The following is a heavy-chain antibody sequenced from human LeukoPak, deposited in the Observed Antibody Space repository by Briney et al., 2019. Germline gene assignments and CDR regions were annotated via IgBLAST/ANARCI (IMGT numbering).Heavy chain of an antibody. V-gene: IGHV3-21*01. D-gene: IGHD4-17*01. Sequence: GGSLRLSCAASGFTFSSYAMSWVHQAPGKGLEWVSSISSSSSYIYYADSVKGRFTISRDNAKNSLYLQMNSLRAEDTAVYYCARTVTTFRDYYYYGMDVWGQGTTVTVSS. CDR1: GFTFSSYA. CDR2: ISSSSSYI. CDR3: ARTVTTFRDYYYYGMDV. J-gene: IGHJ6*02.